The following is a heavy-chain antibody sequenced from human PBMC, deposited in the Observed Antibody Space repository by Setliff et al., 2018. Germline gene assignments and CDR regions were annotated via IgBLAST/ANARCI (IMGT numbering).Heavy chain of an antibody. V-gene: IGHV4-59*12. CDR3: ARVDFTMLQGVLGH. CDR1: GGSISNYY. J-gene: IGHJ1*01. Sequence: SETLSLTCIVSGGSISNYYWSWVRQPPGKGLEWIGSVYYSGYTYYSPSLESRVAISVDTSKNQFSLKVNSVTAADTAVYYCARVDFTMLQGVLGHWGQGTLVTVSS. CDR2: VYYSGYT. D-gene: IGHD3-10*01.